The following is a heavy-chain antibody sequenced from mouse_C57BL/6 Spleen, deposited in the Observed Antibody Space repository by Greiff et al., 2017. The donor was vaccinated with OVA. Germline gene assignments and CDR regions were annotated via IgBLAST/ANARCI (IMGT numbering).Heavy chain of an antibody. V-gene: IGHV1-55*01. J-gene: IGHJ2*01. Sequence: QVQLKQSGAELVKPGASVKMSCKASGYTFTSYWITWVKQRPGQGLEWIGDIYPGSGSTNYNEKFKSKATLTVDTSSSTAYMQLSSLTSEDSAVYYCARSSSYFDYWGQGTTLTVSS. CDR1: GYTFTSYW. CDR3: ARSSSYFDY. CDR2: IYPGSGST.